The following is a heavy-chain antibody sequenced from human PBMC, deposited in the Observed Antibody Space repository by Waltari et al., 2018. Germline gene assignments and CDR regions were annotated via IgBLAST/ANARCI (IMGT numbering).Heavy chain of an antibody. CDR1: GFTFSTDR. CDR3: SKRLDI. V-gene: IGHV3-7*01. J-gene: IGHJ3*02. CDR2: RNQDGGEK. Sequence: VQLVESGGGLVQPGGPLRLSCEASGFTFSTDRMDWVRQAPGKGLQWVANRNQDGGEKYYLDSVKGRFTISRDNAKKSVDLEMNSLRAEDTAIYYCSKRLDIWGRGTRVAVSS.